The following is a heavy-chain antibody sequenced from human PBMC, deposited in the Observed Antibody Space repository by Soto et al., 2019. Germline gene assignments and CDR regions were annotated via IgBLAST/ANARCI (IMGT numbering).Heavy chain of an antibody. CDR2: IGTAGDT. CDR1: GFTFSSYD. CDR3: ARATFWIVDYGDQIKPWYFDL. J-gene: IGHJ2*01. D-gene: IGHD4-17*01. V-gene: IGHV3-13*01. Sequence: EVQLVESGGGLVQPGGSLRLSCAASGFTFSSYDMHWVRQATGKGLEWVSAIGTAGDTYYPGSVKGRFTISRENAKNSLYLQMNSLRAGDTAVYYCARATFWIVDYGDQIKPWYFDLWGRGTLVTVSS.